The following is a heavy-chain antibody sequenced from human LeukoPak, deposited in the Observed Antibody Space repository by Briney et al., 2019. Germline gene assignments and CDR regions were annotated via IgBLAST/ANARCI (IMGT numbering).Heavy chain of an antibody. CDR1: GYTFTSYG. D-gene: IGHD3-16*02. Sequence: ASVKVSCKASGYTFTSYGISWVRQAPGQGLEWMGWISAYNGNTNYAQKLQGRVTMTTDTSTSTAYMELRSLRSDDTAVYYCARDRRGDYLWGSYRYFDYWGQGTLVTVSS. CDR2: ISAYNGNT. J-gene: IGHJ4*02. CDR3: ARDRRGDYLWGSYRYFDY. V-gene: IGHV1-18*01.